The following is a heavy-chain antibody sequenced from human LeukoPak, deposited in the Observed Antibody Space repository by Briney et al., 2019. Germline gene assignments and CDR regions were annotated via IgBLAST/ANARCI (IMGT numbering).Heavy chain of an antibody. V-gene: IGHV3-30*02. CDR1: GFTFSHYD. CDR2: IRFDESDI. D-gene: IGHD2-2*01. J-gene: IGHJ6*03. Sequence: GGSLRLSCAASGFTFSHYDMHWVRQAPGKSLEWVAFIRFDESDIFYADSVKGRFTISRDNAKNSVYLQMTSLRAEDTALYYCAKDATAVPGTVYMDVWGKGTTVTISS. CDR3: AKDATAVPGTVYMDV.